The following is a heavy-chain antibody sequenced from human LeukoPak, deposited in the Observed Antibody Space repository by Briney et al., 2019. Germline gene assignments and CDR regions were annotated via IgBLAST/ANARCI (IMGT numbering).Heavy chain of an antibody. CDR1: GFTFSSYS. V-gene: IGHV3-21*01. CDR3: ARDNLPAAVAGAFDY. D-gene: IGHD6-19*01. Sequence: GGSLRLSCAASGFTFSSYSMNWVRQAPGKGLEWVSSISSSSYIYYADSVKGRFTISRDNAKNSLYLQMNSLRAEDTAVYYCARDNLPAAVAGAFDYWGQGTLVTVSS. J-gene: IGHJ4*02. CDR2: ISSSSYI.